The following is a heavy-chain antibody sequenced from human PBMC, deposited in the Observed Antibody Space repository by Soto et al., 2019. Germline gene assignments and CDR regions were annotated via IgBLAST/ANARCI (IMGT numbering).Heavy chain of an antibody. V-gene: IGHV4-61*01. D-gene: IGHD2-2*01. Sequence: QVQLQESGPGLVKPSETLSLTCTVSGGSVSSGSYYWSWIRQPPGKGLEWIGYIYYSGSTNYNPSPKSRVTITVETSKNLDSPKLTSVTAADTAVYDCASGIEGWYQGRYYYGMDVWGQGTKVTVSS. CDR3: ASGIEGWYQGRYYYGMDV. CDR1: GGSVSSGSYY. CDR2: IYYSGST. J-gene: IGHJ6*02.